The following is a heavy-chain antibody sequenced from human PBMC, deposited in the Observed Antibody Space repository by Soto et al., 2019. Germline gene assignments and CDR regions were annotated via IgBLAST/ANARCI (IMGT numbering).Heavy chain of an antibody. D-gene: IGHD6-19*01. J-gene: IGHJ4*02. CDR2: ISGSGVST. V-gene: IGHV3-23*01. CDR3: AKEVGYSSGYDYFDY. CDR1: GFTFSSYA. Sequence: EVQLLGSGGGLVQPGGSLRLSCAASGFTFSSYAMSWVRQAPGKGLEWVSGISGSGVSTHYADSVKGRFNISRDNSKNTLYLTMNSLRAEDTAVYYCAKEVGYSSGYDYFDYWGQGTLVTVSS.